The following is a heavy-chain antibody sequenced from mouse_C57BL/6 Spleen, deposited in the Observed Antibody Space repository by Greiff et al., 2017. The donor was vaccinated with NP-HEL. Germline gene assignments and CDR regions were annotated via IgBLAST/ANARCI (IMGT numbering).Heavy chain of an antibody. V-gene: IGHV1-52*01. CDR3: ATYYGYNWYFDV. CDR1: GYTFTSYW. J-gene: IGHJ1*03. Sequence: VQLQQSGAELVRPGSSVKLSCKASGYTFTSYWMHWVKQRPIQGLEWIGNIDPSDSETHYNQKFKDKATLTVDKSSSTAYMQLSSLTSEDSAVYYCATYYGYNWYFDVWGTGTTVTVSS. D-gene: IGHD2-9*01. CDR2: IDPSDSET.